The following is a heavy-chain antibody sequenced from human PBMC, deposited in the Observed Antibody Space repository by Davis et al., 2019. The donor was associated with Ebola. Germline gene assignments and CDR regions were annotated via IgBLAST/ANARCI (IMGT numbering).Heavy chain of an antibody. J-gene: IGHJ4*02. CDR3: ARVGSSEGGLDY. CDR1: GFTFSDYY. D-gene: IGHD6-6*01. V-gene: IGHV3-11*06. CDR2: ISSSSSYT. Sequence: SLKISCAASGFTFSDYYMSWIRPAPGKGLEWVSYISSSSSYTNYACSVKGRFTISRDNAKNSLYLQMNSLRAEDTAVYYCARVGSSEGGLDYWGQGTLVTVSS.